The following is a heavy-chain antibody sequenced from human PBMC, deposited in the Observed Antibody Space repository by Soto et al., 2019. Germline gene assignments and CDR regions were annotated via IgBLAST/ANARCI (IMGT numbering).Heavy chain of an antibody. CDR1: GYSFTSYW. D-gene: IGHD4-17*01. CDR2: IYPGDSDT. Sequence: GESLKISCKGSGYSFTSYWIGWVRQMPGKGLEWMGIIYPGDSDTRYSPSFQGQVTISADKSISTAYLQWSSLKASDTAMYYCARQRLWDDYGDYTNEHWGQGTLVTVSS. CDR3: ARQRLWDDYGDYTNEH. J-gene: IGHJ1*01. V-gene: IGHV5-51*01.